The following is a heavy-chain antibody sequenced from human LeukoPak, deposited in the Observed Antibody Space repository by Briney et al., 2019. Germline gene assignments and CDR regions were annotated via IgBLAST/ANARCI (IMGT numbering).Heavy chain of an antibody. Sequence: SETLSLTCAVYGGSFSGYYWSWIRQPPGKGLEWIGEINHSGTTNYNPSLKSRVTISVDTSKNQFSLKLSSVTAADTAVYYCARHRCSGGSCYPMNWFDPWGQGTLVTVSS. J-gene: IGHJ5*02. D-gene: IGHD2-15*01. CDR1: GGSFSGYY. CDR2: INHSGTT. V-gene: IGHV4-34*01. CDR3: ARHRCSGGSCYPMNWFDP.